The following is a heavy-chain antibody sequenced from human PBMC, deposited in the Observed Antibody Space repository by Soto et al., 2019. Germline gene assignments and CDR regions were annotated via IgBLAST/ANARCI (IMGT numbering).Heavy chain of an antibody. CDR1: GGSISSSNW. CDR2: IYHSGNT. CDR3: ARRWGEGRVDY. V-gene: IGHV4-4*02. Sequence: QVQLQESGPGLVKPSGTLSLTCAVSGGSISSSNWWSWVRQPPGKGLEWIGEIYHSGNTNYNPSLKSRVTMAVYKSRNHFSLKLSSVTAADTAVYYCARRWGEGRVDYWGQGTLVTVSS. D-gene: IGHD3-10*01. J-gene: IGHJ4*02.